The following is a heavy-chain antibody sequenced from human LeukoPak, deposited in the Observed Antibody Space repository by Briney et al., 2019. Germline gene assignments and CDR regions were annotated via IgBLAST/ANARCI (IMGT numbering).Heavy chain of an antibody. J-gene: IGHJ2*01. CDR3: ARVFVFWYFDL. CDR2: IYSSGST. D-gene: IGHD3-3*01. CDR1: GGSISSYY. Sequence: SETLSLTCPVSGGSISSYYWSWIRRPAGKGLEWIGRIYSSGSTTYNPSLKSRVTMSVDTSKNQFSLKLTSVTAADTAVYYCARVFVFWYFDLWGRGTLVTVSS. V-gene: IGHV4-4*07.